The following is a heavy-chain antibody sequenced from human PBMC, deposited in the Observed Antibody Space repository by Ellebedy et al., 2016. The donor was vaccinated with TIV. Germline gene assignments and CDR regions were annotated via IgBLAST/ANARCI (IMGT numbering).Heavy chain of an antibody. CDR3: ARERCESNGYCNHDAFDI. D-gene: IGHD3-22*01. Sequence: GGSLRLXCEASGIRFNKYGMHWVRQAPGKGLEWVAIISRDGTNKYFADSVKGRFTISRDNSKNTLYLQMNSLRAEDTAVYYCARERCESNGYCNHDAFDIWGQGTMVTVSS. CDR2: ISRDGTNK. V-gene: IGHV3-30*03. CDR1: GIRFNKYG. J-gene: IGHJ3*02.